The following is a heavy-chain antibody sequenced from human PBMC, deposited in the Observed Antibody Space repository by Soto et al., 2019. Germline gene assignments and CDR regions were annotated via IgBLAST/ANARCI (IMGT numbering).Heavy chain of an antibody. D-gene: IGHD3-3*01. V-gene: IGHV1-2*02. CDR2: INPNSGGT. J-gene: IGHJ6*02. CDR3: ARAPAITIFGVVVADYYYYYGMDV. Sequence: QVQLVQSGAEVKKPGASVKVSCKASGYTFTGYYMHWVRQAPGQGLEWMGWINPNSGGTNYAQKLQGRVTMTRDKSISPAYMELSRLSSDDTAVYYCARAPAITIFGVVVADYYYYYGMDVWGQGTTVTVSS. CDR1: GYTFTGYY.